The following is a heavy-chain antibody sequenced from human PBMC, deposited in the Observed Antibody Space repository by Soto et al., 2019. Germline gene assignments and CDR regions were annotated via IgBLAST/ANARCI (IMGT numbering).Heavy chain of an antibody. V-gene: IGHV3-11*06. CDR3: ARAGTGGRGGGWGAYYGMDV. CDR2: ISSSSSYT. J-gene: IGHJ6*02. CDR1: GFTFSDYY. D-gene: IGHD2-15*01. Sequence: QVQLVESGGGLVKPGGSLRLSCAASGFTFSDYYMSWIRQAPGKGLEWVSYISSSSSYTNYADSVKGRFTISRDNAKNSLYLQMNSLGAEDTAVYYCARAGTGGRGGGWGAYYGMDVWGQGTTVTVSS.